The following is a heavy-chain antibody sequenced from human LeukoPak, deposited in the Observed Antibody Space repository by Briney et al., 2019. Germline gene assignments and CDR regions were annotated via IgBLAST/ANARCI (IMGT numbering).Heavy chain of an antibody. V-gene: IGHV3-30-3*01. J-gene: IGHJ6*02. CDR2: ISYDGCNK. Sequence: PGGSLRLSCAASGFTFSSYAMHWVRQAPGKGLEWVAVISYDGCNKYYADSVKGRFTISRDNSKNTLYLQMNSLRAEDTAVYYCARDRRGYSYGYSYYYYGMDVWGQGTTVTVSS. D-gene: IGHD5-18*01. CDR3: ARDRRGYSYGYSYYYYGMDV. CDR1: GFTFSSYA.